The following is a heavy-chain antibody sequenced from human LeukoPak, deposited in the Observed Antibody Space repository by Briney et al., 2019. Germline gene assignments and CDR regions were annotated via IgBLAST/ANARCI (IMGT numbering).Heavy chain of an antibody. V-gene: IGHV1-69*13. CDR3: ARSYYYDSSGYPLAGMDV. CDR2: IIPIFGTA. Sequence: SVKVSCKASGGTFSSYAISWVRQAPGQGLEWMGGIIPIFGTANYAQKFQGRVTITADESTSTAYMELSSLRSEDTAVYYCARSYYYDSSGYPLAGMDVWGQGTTVTVS. D-gene: IGHD3-22*01. CDR1: GGTFSSYA. J-gene: IGHJ6*02.